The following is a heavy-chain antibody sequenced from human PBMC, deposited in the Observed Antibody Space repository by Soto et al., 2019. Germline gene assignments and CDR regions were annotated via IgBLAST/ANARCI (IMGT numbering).Heavy chain of an antibody. D-gene: IGHD1-26*01. CDR2: IFHSGST. CDR3: ARMYSASCSGY. Sequence: PSETLSLTCNVSGGSVSGYHWSWVRQPPGKGLEWIGEIFHSGSTHYSPSLKSRVTISVDKSKNQFSLKLTSVTAADTAVYYCARMYSASCSGYWGQGTLVTVSS. V-gene: IGHV4-34*12. CDR1: GGSVSGYH. J-gene: IGHJ4*02.